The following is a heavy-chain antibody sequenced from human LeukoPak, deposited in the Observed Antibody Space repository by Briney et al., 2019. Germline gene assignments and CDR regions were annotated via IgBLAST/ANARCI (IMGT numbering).Heavy chain of an antibody. V-gene: IGHV1-2*02. CDR2: INPNSGGT. Sequence: ASVKVSCKASGYTFTGYYMHWVRQAPGQGLEWMGWINPNSGGTNYAQKFQGRVTMTRDTSISTAYMELRSLRSDDTAVYYCARQPYYGSGSYGLWGQGTLVTVSS. D-gene: IGHD3-10*01. CDR1: GYTFTGYY. CDR3: ARQPYYGSGSYGL. J-gene: IGHJ4*02.